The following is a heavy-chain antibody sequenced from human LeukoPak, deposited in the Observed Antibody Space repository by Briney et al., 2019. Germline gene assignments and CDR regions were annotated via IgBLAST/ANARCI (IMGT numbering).Heavy chain of an antibody. Sequence: PSETLSLTCTVSGGSISSYYWSWIRQPPGKGLEWIGYIYYSGSTNYNPSLTSRVTISVDTSKNQFSLKLSSVTAADTAVYYCARDGVLGGYPRSNDAFDIWGQGTMVTVSS. D-gene: IGHD5-12*01. CDR1: GGSISSYY. CDR2: IYYSGST. V-gene: IGHV4-59*01. CDR3: ARDGVLGGYPRSNDAFDI. J-gene: IGHJ3*02.